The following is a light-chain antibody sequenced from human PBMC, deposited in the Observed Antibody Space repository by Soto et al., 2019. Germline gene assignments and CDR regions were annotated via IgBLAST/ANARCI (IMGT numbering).Light chain of an antibody. V-gene: IGLV1-40*01. CDR2: GDN. CDR1: TSNIGAPYD. Sequence: QSVLTQPPSVSGAPGQRVSISCTGSTSNIGAPYDVYWYQHLPGTAPKLLIYGDNNRPSGVPDRFSGSKSGPSASLAITRLQAEDEADYYCQSYDISLHNYVFGTGTKVTVL. CDR3: QSYDISLHNYV. J-gene: IGLJ1*01.